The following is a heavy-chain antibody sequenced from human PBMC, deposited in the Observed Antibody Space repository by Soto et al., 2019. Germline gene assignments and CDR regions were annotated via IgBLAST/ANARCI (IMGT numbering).Heavy chain of an antibody. J-gene: IGHJ4*02. Sequence: VQLVESGGGLVQPGGSLRLSCAASGFNVSSTSMSWVRQAPGQGLEWVSVIYSGAGTHYAGSVKGRFTISRDTSKNTLYLYMNTLRVEETAVYYCAREGSGSSTRFNYWGQGTLVTVSS. D-gene: IGHD2-2*01. CDR3: AREGSGSSTRFNY. V-gene: IGHV3-66*01. CDR2: IYSGAGT. CDR1: GFNVSSTS.